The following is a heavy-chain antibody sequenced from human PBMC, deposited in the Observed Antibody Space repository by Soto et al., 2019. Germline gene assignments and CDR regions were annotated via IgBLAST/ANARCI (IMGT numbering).Heavy chain of an antibody. J-gene: IGHJ6*02. CDR2: INHSGST. CDR1: GGSFSGYY. Sequence: PSETLSLTCAVYGGSFSGYYWSWIRQPPGKGLEWIGEINHSGSTNYPPSLKSRVTISVDTSKNQFSLKLSSVTAADTAVYYCARTPRGGSSGYSYGMDVWGQGTTVTVSS. V-gene: IGHV4-34*01. D-gene: IGHD3-22*01. CDR3: ARTPRGGSSGYSYGMDV.